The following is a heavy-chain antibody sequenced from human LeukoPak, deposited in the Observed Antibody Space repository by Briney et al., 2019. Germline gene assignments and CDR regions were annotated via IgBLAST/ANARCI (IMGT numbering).Heavy chain of an antibody. CDR2: IFSNDEK. V-gene: IGHV2-26*01. D-gene: IGHD3-16*01. CDR3: ARITLGGYFDY. Sequence: SGPVPVKPTDTLTLTCTVSGFSLSNARVGVSWIRQPPGRALEWLAYIFSNDEKSYSTSLKSRLTISKDTSTSQVVLTMTNMDPVDTATYYCARITLGGYFDYWGQGTLVTVSS. CDR1: GFSLSNARVG. J-gene: IGHJ4*02.